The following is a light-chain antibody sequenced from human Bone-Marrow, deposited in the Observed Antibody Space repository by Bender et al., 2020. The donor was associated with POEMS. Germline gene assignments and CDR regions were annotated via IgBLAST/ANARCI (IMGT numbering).Light chain of an antibody. Sequence: ARITCGGNNIGSKSVHWYQQKPGQAPVLVIYYDSDRPSGIPERFSGSNSGNTATLTISRVEAGDEADYYCHVWDSDNDHRNVFGSGTKLTVL. J-gene: IGLJ1*01. V-gene: IGLV3-21*04. CDR2: YDS. CDR3: HVWDSDNDHRNV. CDR1: NIGSKS.